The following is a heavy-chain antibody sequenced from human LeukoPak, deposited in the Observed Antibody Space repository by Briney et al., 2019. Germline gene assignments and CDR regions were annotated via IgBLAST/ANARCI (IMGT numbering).Heavy chain of an antibody. V-gene: IGHV3-23*01. J-gene: IGHJ4*02. D-gene: IGHD3-10*01. CDR1: GFTFTSYA. Sequence: PGGSLRLSCAASGFTFTSYAMSWVRQTQGKGLEWVSGISGSGGSTYYADSVKGRFTISRDNSKNTLYLQMNSLRAEDTAVYYCAKFNGYYGSGSQVDYWGQGTLVTVSS. CDR2: ISGSGGST. CDR3: AKFNGYYGSGSQVDY.